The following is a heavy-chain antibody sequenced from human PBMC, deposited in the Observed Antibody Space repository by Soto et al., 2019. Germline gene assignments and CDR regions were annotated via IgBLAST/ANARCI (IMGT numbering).Heavy chain of an antibody. J-gene: IGHJ4*02. V-gene: IGHV1-18*01. Sequence: QVQLVQSGAEVKKPGASVKVSCKASGYTFTSYSISWVRQAPGQGLEWMGWISAYNGNTNYAQKLQGRVTMTTDTSTSPTYMELRSLSSADKAVYYCARDAPPPGYWGQGTLVTVSS. CDR3: ARDAPPPGY. CDR1: GYTFTSYS. CDR2: ISAYNGNT.